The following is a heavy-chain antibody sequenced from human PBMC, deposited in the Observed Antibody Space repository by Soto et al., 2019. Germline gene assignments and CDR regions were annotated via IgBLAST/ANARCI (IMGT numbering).Heavy chain of an antibody. D-gene: IGHD2-2*01. CDR1: GGTFSSYA. CDR3: DRRGPAAGDYSGMDV. J-gene: IGHJ6*02. V-gene: IGHV1-69*12. Sequence: QVQLVQSGAEVKKPGSSVKVSCKASGGTFSSYAISWVRQAPGQGLEWMGGIIPIFGTANYAQKFQGRVRITADESKSTAYMGVSSLRSEDTAVYDGDRRGPAAGDYSGMDVWGQGTTVTVSS. CDR2: IIPIFGTA.